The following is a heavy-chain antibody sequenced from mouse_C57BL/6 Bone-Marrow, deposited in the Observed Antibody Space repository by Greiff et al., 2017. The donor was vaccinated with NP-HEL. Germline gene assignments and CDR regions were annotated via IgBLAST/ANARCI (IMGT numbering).Heavy chain of an antibody. CDR2: INPYNGGT. Sequence: EVMLVESGPVLVKPGASVKMSCKASGYTFTDYYMNWVKQSHGKSLEWIGVINPYNGGTSYNQKFKGKATLTVDKSSSTAYMELNSLTSEDSAVYYCARRDYYGSSYCWYFDVWGTGTTVTVSS. CDR3: ARRDYYGSSYCWYFDV. CDR1: GYTFTDYY. D-gene: IGHD1-1*01. J-gene: IGHJ1*03. V-gene: IGHV1-19*01.